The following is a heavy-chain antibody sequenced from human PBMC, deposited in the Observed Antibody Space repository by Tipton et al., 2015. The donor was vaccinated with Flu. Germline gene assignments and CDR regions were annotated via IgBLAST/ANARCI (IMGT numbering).Heavy chain of an antibody. J-gene: IGHJ4*02. CDR3: ARSTYYYGSGSSDY. D-gene: IGHD3-10*01. CDR1: VYSISSGYY. Sequence: TLSLTCAVSVYSISSGYYWGWIRQPPGKGLEWIGCISHSGRTYYNPSLKSRVTISVDTAKNQFSQRLSSVTAADTAVYYCARSTYYYGSGSSDYWGQGTLVAVSS. V-gene: IGHV4-38-2*01. CDR2: ISHSGRT.